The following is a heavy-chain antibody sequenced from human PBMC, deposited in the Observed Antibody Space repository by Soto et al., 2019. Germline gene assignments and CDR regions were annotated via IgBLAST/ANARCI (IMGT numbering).Heavy chain of an antibody. Sequence: QVQLVQSGAEVKKPGASVKVSCKASGYTFTSYYMHWVRQAPGQGLEWMGIINPSGGSTSYAQKCQGSVTRPRETSTSTVYMELSSLRSEDTDVYYCARAKMVYAIGSHKHPYYSGMDVWGQGTTVTVSS. D-gene: IGHD2-8*01. V-gene: IGHV1-46*01. CDR2: INPSGGST. J-gene: IGHJ6*02. CDR3: ARAKMVYAIGSHKHPYYSGMDV. CDR1: GYTFTSYY.